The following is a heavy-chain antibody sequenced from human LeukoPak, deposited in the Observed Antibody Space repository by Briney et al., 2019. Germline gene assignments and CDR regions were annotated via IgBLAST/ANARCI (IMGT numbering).Heavy chain of an antibody. J-gene: IGHJ5*02. CDR3: ARATGGYCSGGSCDNWFDP. V-gene: IGHV3-21*01. D-gene: IGHD2-15*01. CDR1: GFTFSSYS. Sequence: GGSLRLSCAASGFTFSSYSMNWVRQAPGKGLEWVSSISSSSSYIYYADSVKGRFTISRDNAKNSLYLQMNSLRAEDTAVYYCARATGGYCSGGSCDNWFDPWGQGTLVTVSS. CDR2: ISSSSSYI.